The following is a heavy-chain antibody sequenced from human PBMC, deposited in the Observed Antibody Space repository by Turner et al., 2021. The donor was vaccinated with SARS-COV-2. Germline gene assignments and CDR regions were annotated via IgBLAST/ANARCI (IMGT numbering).Heavy chain of an antibody. J-gene: IGHJ4*02. D-gene: IGHD4-4*01. V-gene: IGHV3-30*18. CDR3: AKQQGLYSNPMYYFDY. CDR1: GFTFSSYG. CDR2: TSYDGSNK. Sequence: QVQLVASGGGVVQPGRSLRLSCAASGFTFSSYGMHWVRQAPGKGLEWVAVTSYDGSNKYYADSVKGRFTISRDNSKNTLYLQMNSLRAEDTAVYYCAKQQGLYSNPMYYFDYWGQGTLVTVSS.